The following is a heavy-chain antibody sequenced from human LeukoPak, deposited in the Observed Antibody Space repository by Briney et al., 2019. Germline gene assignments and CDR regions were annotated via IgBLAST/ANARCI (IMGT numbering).Heavy chain of an antibody. Sequence: AGGSLRLSCAASGFIFSNYWMHWVRQVPGKGLIWVSRINTDGSRTIYADSVKGRFTISRDNAKNTVSLHMTTLRGDDTAVYYCVADLLIRGGSWSVPSLGSWGQGILVTVSS. J-gene: IGHJ5*02. CDR2: INTDGSRT. D-gene: IGHD1-14*01. CDR3: VADLLIRGGSWSVPSLGS. V-gene: IGHV3-74*01. CDR1: GFIFSNYW.